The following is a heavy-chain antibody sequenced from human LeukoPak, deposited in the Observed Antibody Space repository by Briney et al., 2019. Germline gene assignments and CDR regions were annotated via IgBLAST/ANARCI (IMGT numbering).Heavy chain of an antibody. CDR2: IYSGGST. J-gene: IGHJ4*02. CDR3: HYDILTVVDY. CDR1: GFTVSSNY. V-gene: IGHV3-53*01. Sequence: PGGSLRLSCAASGFTVSSNYMSWVRQAPGKGLEWVSVIYSGGSTYYADSVKGRFTISRDNSKNTLYLQMNSLRAEDTAVYYCHYDILTVVDYWGQGTLVTVSS. D-gene: IGHD3-9*01.